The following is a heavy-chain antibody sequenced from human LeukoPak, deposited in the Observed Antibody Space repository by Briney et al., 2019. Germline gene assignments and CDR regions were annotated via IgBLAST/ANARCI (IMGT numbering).Heavy chain of an antibody. CDR1: GGTFSNYA. J-gene: IGHJ4*02. D-gene: IGHD3-10*01. V-gene: IGHV1-69*13. Sequence: SVKVSCKASGGTFSNYAISWVRQAPGQGLEWMGGIITIFGTGNYAQKFQGRVTITADESTSTAYMELSSLRSEDTAVYYCARDGSGSYYSPLWVWGQGTLVTVSS. CDR3: ARDGSGSYYSPLWV. CDR2: IITIFGTG.